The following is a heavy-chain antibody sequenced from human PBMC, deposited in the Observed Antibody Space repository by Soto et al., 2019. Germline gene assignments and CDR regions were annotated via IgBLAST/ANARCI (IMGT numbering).Heavy chain of an antibody. CDR1: GFTFDNYA. D-gene: IGHD6-19*01. Sequence: EVQLLDSGGGLVQPGGSLRLSCAASGFTFDNYAMTWVRQVPGKGLAWVSAISAGGSSAYYADSARGRFIISRDNSKNPLFLQMNTLRAVDTGVYYCARVSSSGWDFDYWGQGTLVTVSS. CDR2: ISAGGSSA. CDR3: ARVSSSGWDFDY. V-gene: IGHV3-23*01. J-gene: IGHJ4*02.